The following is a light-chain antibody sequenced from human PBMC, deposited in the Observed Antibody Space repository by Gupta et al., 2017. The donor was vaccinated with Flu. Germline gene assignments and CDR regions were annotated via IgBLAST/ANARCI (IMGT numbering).Light chain of an antibody. CDR2: DKT. CDR1: SLRSYY. V-gene: IGLV3-19*01. Sequence: SSELTQDPAVSVALGQTVRITCQGDSLRSYYASWYQHKPGKAPVLVIYDKTNRPSGIPDRFYGARSGNKAYLTITGAQAEDESDEYCTSRSGNHWVFGGGTKLTVL. J-gene: IGLJ3*02. CDR3: TSRSGNHWV.